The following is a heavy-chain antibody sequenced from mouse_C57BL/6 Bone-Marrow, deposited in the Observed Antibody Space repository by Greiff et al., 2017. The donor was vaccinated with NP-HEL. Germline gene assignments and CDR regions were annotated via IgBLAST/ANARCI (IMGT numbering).Heavy chain of an antibody. Sequence: VQLQQSGAELVRPGASVKLSCTASGFNIKDYYMHWVKQRPEQGLEWIGRIDPEDGDTEYAPKFQGKATMTADTSSNTAYLQLSSLTSEYTAVYYCTTGTGLRGYFDYWGQGTTLTVSS. J-gene: IGHJ2*01. D-gene: IGHD1-1*01. V-gene: IGHV14-1*01. CDR3: TTGTGLRGYFDY. CDR2: IDPEDGDT. CDR1: GFNIKDYY.